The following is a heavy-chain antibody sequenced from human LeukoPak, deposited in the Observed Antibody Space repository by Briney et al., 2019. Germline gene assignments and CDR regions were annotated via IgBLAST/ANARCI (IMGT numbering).Heavy chain of an antibody. CDR3: ARPADYYDSSGYYFDY. J-gene: IGHJ4*02. V-gene: IGHV3-48*03. D-gene: IGHD3-22*01. CDR2: ISSSGSTI. Sequence: PGRSLRLSCAASGFTLSSHAIHWVRQAPGKGLEWVSYISSSGSTIYYADSVKGRFTISRDNAKNSLYLQMNSLRAEDTAVYYCARPADYYDSSGYYFDYWGQGTLVTVSS. CDR1: GFTLSSHA.